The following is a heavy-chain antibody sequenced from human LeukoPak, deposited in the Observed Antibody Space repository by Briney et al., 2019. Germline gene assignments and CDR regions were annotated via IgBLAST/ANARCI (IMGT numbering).Heavy chain of an antibody. CDR1: GFTFNSYT. Sequence: PGASLRLSCAASGFTFNSYTMSWIRQAPGKGLEWVSAICGSGGSTYYADSVKGRFTISRDNSKTTMYLQMQSLSAEDTAVYYCESLGRDSSGVLDYWGQGALVTVSS. CDR3: ESLGRDSSGVLDY. J-gene: IGHJ4*02. CDR2: ICGSGGST. D-gene: IGHD6-19*01. V-gene: IGHV3-23*01.